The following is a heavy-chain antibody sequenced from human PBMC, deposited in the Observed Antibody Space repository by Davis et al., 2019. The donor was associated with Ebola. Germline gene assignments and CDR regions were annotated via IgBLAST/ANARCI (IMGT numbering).Heavy chain of an antibody. CDR2: IYYSGST. Sequence: MPSETLSLTCAVYGGSFSAYYWIWIRQPPGRGLEWIGNIYYSGSTDYNPSLKSRVTISADTPKNQFSLKLSSVTAADTAVYYCARYSYGYSGVYYSYHGMDVWGRGTTVAVSS. CDR1: GGSFSAYY. D-gene: IGHD5-18*01. J-gene: IGHJ6*02. V-gene: IGHV4-59*01. CDR3: ARYSYGYSGVYYSYHGMDV.